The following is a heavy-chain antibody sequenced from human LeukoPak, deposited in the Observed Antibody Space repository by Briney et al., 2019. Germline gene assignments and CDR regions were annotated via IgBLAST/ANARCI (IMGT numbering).Heavy chain of an antibody. CDR2: ISSSSSYI. D-gene: IGHD1-1*01. CDR1: GSTFSSYS. Sequence: GGSLRLSCAASGSTFSSYSMNWVRQAPGKGLEWVSSISSSSSYIYYADSVKGRFTISRDNAKNSLYLQMNSLRAEDTAVYYCARGSGTHPPYYFDYWGQGTLVTVSS. V-gene: IGHV3-21*01. J-gene: IGHJ4*02. CDR3: ARGSGTHPPYYFDY.